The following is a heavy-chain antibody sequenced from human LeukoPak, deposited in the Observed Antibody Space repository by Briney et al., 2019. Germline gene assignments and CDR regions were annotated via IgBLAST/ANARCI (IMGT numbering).Heavy chain of an antibody. CDR3: ARGPNYYGSGSYYPYYMDV. V-gene: IGHV1-8*01. CDR2: MNPNSGNT. J-gene: IGHJ6*03. D-gene: IGHD3-10*01. Sequence: ASVKVSCKASGYTFTSYDINWVRQATGQGLEWMGWMNPNSGNTGYAQKLQGRVTMTRNTSISTAYMELSSLRSEDTAVYYCARGPNYYGSGSYYPYYMDVWGKGTTVTVSS. CDR1: GYTFTSYD.